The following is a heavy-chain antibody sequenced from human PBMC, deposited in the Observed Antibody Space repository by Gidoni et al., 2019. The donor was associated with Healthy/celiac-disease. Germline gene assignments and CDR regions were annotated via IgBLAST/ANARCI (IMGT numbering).Heavy chain of an antibody. J-gene: IGHJ4*02. Sequence: QLQLQESGPGLVKPSETLSLTCPVSVGSISSSSYYWGWIRQPPGKGLEWIGSIYYSGSTYYNPSLKSRVTISVDTSKNQFSLKLSSVTAADTAVYYCARLRGGWAVDYWGQGTLVTVSS. CDR2: IYYSGST. V-gene: IGHV4-39*01. CDR1: VGSISSSSYY. D-gene: IGHD1-26*01. CDR3: ARLRGGWAVDY.